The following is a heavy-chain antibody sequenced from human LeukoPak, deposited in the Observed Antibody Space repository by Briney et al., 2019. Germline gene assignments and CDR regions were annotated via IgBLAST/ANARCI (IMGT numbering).Heavy chain of an antibody. CDR1: GYTFTGYY. D-gene: IGHD2-2*01. V-gene: IGHV1-69*05. CDR3: ARGYCSSTSCYAYHFDY. J-gene: IGHJ4*02. CDR2: IIPIFGTA. Sequence: SVKVSCKASGYTFTGYYMHWVRQAPGQGLEWMGRIIPIFGTANYAQKFQGRVTITTDESTSTAYMELSSLRSGDTAVYYCARGYCSSTSCYAYHFDYWGQGTLVTVSS.